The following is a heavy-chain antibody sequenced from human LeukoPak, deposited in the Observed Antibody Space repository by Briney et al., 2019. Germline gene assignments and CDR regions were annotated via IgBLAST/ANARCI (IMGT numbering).Heavy chain of an antibody. CDR3: ARDIEVFYGGSRYFQH. Sequence: GASVKVSCKASGYTFSSYDISWVRQAPGQGLEWMGWISGYNGNTNYAQKVQGRVTMTTDTSTSTAYMELSSLRSEDTAVYYCARDIEVFYGGSRYFQHWGQGTLVTVSS. D-gene: IGHD4-23*01. V-gene: IGHV1-18*01. CDR1: GYTFSSYD. J-gene: IGHJ1*01. CDR2: ISGYNGNT.